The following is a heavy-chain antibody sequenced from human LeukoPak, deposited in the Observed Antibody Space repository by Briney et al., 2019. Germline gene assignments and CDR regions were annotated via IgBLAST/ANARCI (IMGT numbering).Heavy chain of an antibody. CDR2: ITKKTAI. CDR3: ARGTYYSGSGPGNWFDP. CDR1: GLSVSDHY. Sequence: PGGSLRLFCAASGLSVSDHYMNWIRQSPGGGLEWVSHITKKTAIEYADSVKGRFTISRDHANNFLLLQMDRLRPEDTGVYYCARGTYYSGSGPGNWFDPWGHGTLVTVSS. D-gene: IGHD3-10*01. V-gene: IGHV3-69-1*01. J-gene: IGHJ5*02.